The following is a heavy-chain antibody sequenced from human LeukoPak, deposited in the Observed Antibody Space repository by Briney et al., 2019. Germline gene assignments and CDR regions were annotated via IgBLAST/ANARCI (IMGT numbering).Heavy chain of an antibody. Sequence: PSETLSLTCAVYGGSFSNYYWSWLPQPPGRGLEWIVEINDSGRTNYNPSLMSGVTVSVDTSKNPFSLRLTSVTATDTAVYYCARRWNYGRNYYIDVWGNGATVSVSS. V-gene: IGHV4-34*01. D-gene: IGHD1-7*01. CDR1: GGSFSNYY. CDR2: INDSGRT. J-gene: IGHJ6*03. CDR3: ARRWNYGRNYYIDV.